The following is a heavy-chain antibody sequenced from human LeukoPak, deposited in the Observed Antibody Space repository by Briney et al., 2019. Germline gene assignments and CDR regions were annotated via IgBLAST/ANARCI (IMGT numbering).Heavy chain of an antibody. J-gene: IGHJ6*04. CDR1: GYTFTSYG. D-gene: IGHD3-10*01. CDR3: ARGVVRGVTSYYYYGMYV. CDR2: ISAYNGNT. Sequence: ASVKVSCKASGYTFTSYGISWVRQAPGQGLEWMGWISAYNGNTNYAQKLQGRVTMNTDTSTSTAYMELRSLRSDDTAVYYCARGVVRGVTSYYYYGMYVWGKGTTVTVSS. V-gene: IGHV1-18*04.